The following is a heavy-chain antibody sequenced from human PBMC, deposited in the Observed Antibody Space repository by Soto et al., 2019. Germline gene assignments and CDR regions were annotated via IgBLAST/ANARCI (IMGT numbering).Heavy chain of an antibody. V-gene: IGHV4-39*01. D-gene: IGHD3-10*01. CDR2: IYYSGSS. CDR3: ATITRAYYMDV. Sequence: QLQLQESGPGLVKPSETLSLTCSVSGGSISSSSYYWGWIRQPPGKGLEWIGSIYYSGSSYYNPSLKGRITLPVDTSENKFSLRLSSLTAADTAVYYCATITRAYYMDVWGKGTKVTV. J-gene: IGHJ6*03. CDR1: GGSISSSSYY.